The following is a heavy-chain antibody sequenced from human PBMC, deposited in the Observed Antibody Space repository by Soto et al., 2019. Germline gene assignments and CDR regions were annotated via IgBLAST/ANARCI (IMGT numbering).Heavy chain of an antibody. D-gene: IGHD6-13*01. CDR1: GYTFTSYD. CDR2: MNPNSGNT. CDR3: ARVKGIAAGTTEAKWKGIDP. J-gene: IGHJ5*02. Sequence: GASVKVSCTDSGYTFTSYDINWVRQATGQGLEWMGWMNPNSGNTGYAQKFQGRVTMTRNTSISTAYMELSSLRSEDTAVYYCARVKGIAAGTTEAKWKGIDPWGQGTLVTVSS. V-gene: IGHV1-8*01.